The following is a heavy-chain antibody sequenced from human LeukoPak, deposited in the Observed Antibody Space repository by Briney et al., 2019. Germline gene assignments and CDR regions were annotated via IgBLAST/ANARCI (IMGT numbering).Heavy chain of an antibody. D-gene: IGHD6-19*01. CDR3: ARGPVAGTSNWFDP. Sequence: SQTLSLTCAISGDSVSSNSAAWNWIRQSLSRGLEWLGRTYYRSKWYNDYAVSVKSRITINPDTSKNQFSLQLNSVTPEDTAVYYCARGPVAGTSNWFDPWGQGTLVTVSS. J-gene: IGHJ5*02. CDR2: TYYRSKWYN. CDR1: GDSVSSNSAA. V-gene: IGHV6-1*01.